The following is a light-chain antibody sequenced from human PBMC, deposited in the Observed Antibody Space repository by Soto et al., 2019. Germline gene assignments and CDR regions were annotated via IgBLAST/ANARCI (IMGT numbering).Light chain of an antibody. Sequence: QAVVTQEPSLTVSPGGTVTLTCGSSTGAVTSSHYPYWLQQKPGQAPRTLIYDTSNKHSWTPARFSGSLLGGKAALTLSGAQPEDEAEYYCLLCYGAAHLVFGGGTKLTVL. CDR2: DTS. V-gene: IGLV7-46*01. J-gene: IGLJ2*01. CDR3: LLCYGAAHLV. CDR1: TGAVTSSHY.